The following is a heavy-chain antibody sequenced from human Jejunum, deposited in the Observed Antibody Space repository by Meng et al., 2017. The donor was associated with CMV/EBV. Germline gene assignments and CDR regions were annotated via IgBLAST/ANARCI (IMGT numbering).Heavy chain of an antibody. V-gene: IGHV4-39*07. CDR2: VYYSENT. Sequence: GSISSTSFYWGLIRQPPGEGLEWIGSVYYSENTYYNPSLKSRVTISLDMSKNQFSLKLRSVTAADTAMYFCARGLGHASNNSHDYWGQGTLVTVSS. D-gene: IGHD1-1*01. CDR1: GSISSTSFY. J-gene: IGHJ4*02. CDR3: ARGLGHASNNSHDY.